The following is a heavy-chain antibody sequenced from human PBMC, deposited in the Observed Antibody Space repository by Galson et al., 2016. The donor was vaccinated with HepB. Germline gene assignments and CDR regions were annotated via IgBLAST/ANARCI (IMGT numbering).Heavy chain of an antibody. D-gene: IGHD5-18*01. CDR2: IKEDGSED. J-gene: IGHJ4*02. Sequence: SLRLSCAASGFTFRNYWMSWVRQAPGKGLEWVANIKEDGSEDYYVDAVRGRFTISRDNAKNSLYLQMNSLRAEDTAVYYCARDPYVDTAMVTEGGGDYFDYWGQGTLVTVSS. CDR3: ARDPYVDTAMVTEGGGDYFDY. CDR1: GFTFRNYW. V-gene: IGHV3-7*01.